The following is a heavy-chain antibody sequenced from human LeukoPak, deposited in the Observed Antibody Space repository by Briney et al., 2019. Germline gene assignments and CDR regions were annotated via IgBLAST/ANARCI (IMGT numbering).Heavy chain of an antibody. J-gene: IGHJ5*02. CDR2: INPVNSDT. CDR3: ARHDLPVGCTSSSCPYGSWFDP. V-gene: IGHV5-51*01. D-gene: IGHD2-2*01. CDR1: GYIFTNYW. Sequence: GESLKISCKGSGYIFTNYWIAWVRQMPGKGLEWMGIINPVNSDTTYSPSFRGQVTMSVDESIETAYLQWSSLEASDTAIYYCARHDLPVGCTSSSCPYGSWFDPWGRGTQVTVSP.